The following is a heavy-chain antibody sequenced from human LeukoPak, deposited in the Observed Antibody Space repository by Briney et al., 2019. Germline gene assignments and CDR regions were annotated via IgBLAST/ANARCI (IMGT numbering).Heavy chain of an antibody. V-gene: IGHV1-18*01. Sequence: ASVKVSCKASGYTFTSYGISWVRQAPGQGLEWMGWISAYNGNTNYAQKLQGRVTIIADKSTSTAYMELSSLRSEDTAVYYCASRTPYGSGSYYHYYYYGMDVWGQGTTVTVSS. J-gene: IGHJ6*02. CDR3: ASRTPYGSGSYYHYYYYGMDV. CDR2: ISAYNGNT. CDR1: GYTFTSYG. D-gene: IGHD3-10*01.